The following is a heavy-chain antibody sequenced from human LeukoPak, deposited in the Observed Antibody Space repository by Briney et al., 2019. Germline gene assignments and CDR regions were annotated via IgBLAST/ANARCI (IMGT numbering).Heavy chain of an antibody. Sequence: PGGSLRLSCAASGFTFSSYAMSWVRQAPGKGLEWVSAISGSGGSTYYADSVKGRFTISRDNSKNTLYLQMNSLRAEDTAVYYCAKDINVVGDFWRGYYPDYWGQGTLVTVSS. J-gene: IGHJ4*02. CDR2: ISGSGGST. CDR3: AKDINVVGDFWRGYYPDY. CDR1: GFTFSSYA. V-gene: IGHV3-23*01. D-gene: IGHD3-3*01.